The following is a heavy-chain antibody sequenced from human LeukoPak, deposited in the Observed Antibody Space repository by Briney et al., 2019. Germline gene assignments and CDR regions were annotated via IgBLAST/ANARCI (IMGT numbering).Heavy chain of an antibody. CDR1: GYIFTGYY. CDR2: INPNGGAT. V-gene: IGHV1-2*02. J-gene: IGHJ4*02. Sequence: ASVKVSCTASGYIFTGYYIHWLRQAPGQGLEYLGWINPNGGATKYTQKFQGRVTMTRDTSINTAYMELSSLRSDDTAVYYCARVYDFWSGYHHLGYWGQGTLVTVSS. D-gene: IGHD3-3*01. CDR3: ARVYDFWSGYHHLGY.